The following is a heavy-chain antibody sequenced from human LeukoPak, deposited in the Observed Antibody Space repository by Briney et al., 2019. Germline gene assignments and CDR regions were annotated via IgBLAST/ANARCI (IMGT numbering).Heavy chain of an antibody. J-gene: IGHJ6*03. V-gene: IGHV3-11*01. Sequence: GGSLRLSCAASGFTFRDYYMSWFRQAPGKGLEWLSYISSSGRTFSYADSLKGRFTISRDNAKNSLYLQMNSLRAEDTALYYCARVAPPTEWLSLRYMDVWGKGTTVTVSS. CDR2: ISSSGRTF. D-gene: IGHD3-3*01. CDR1: GFTFRDYY. CDR3: ARVAPPTEWLSLRYMDV.